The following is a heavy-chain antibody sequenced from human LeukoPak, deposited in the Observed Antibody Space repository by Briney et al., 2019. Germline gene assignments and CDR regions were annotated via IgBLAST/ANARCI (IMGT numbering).Heavy chain of an antibody. CDR1: GFSFSNSY. J-gene: IGHJ4*02. V-gene: IGHV3-53*01. CDR3: ARTFVSGDGYKVGYFEY. CDR2: IYPSGNI. D-gene: IGHD5-24*01. Sequence: PGGSLRLSCAASGFSFSNSYMSWVRQAPGKGLEWVSLIYPSGNIYYADSVKGRFTISRDNSKNTLFLQMNSLRAEDTAIYYCARTFVSGDGYKVGYFEYWGQGTLVTVSS.